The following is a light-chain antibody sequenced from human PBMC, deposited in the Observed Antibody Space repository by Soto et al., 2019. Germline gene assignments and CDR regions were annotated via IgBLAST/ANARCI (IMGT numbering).Light chain of an antibody. CDR1: QSVSSSY. Sequence: ESVLMSAAGPPCLSSRERGTPSCKAKQSVSSSYLAWYQQKPGQAPRLLIYGASSRATGIPDRFSGSGSGTDFTLTISRLEPEDFAVYYCQQYGSSPKTFGQGTKVDIK. CDR2: GAS. J-gene: IGKJ1*01. CDR3: QQYGSSPKT. V-gene: IGKV3-20*01.